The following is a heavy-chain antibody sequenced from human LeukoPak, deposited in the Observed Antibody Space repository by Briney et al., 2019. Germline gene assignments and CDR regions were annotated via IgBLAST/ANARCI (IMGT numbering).Heavy chain of an antibody. Sequence: SETLSLTCTASGGSISSHYWSWIRQPPGKGLEWIGYIYYSGSTKYNPSLKSRVTISVDTSKNQFSPKLSSVTAADTAVYYCARDSSYYYGSGSYYKTSYYYYYMDVWGKGTTVTVSS. V-gene: IGHV4-59*11. J-gene: IGHJ6*03. D-gene: IGHD3-10*01. CDR3: ARDSSYYYGSGSYYKTSYYYYYMDV. CDR2: IYYSGST. CDR1: GGSISSHY.